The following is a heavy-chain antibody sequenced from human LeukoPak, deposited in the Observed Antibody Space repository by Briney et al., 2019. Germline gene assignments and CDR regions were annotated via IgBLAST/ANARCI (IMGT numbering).Heavy chain of an antibody. Sequence: GGSLRLSCAASGFTFSSYGMHWVRQAPGKGLEWVAVISYDGSNKYYADSVKDRFTISRDNSKNTLYLQMNSLRAEDTAVYYCAKDGNVLLWFGELWLGYWGQGTLVTVSS. J-gene: IGHJ4*02. D-gene: IGHD3-10*01. CDR1: GFTFSSYG. CDR3: AKDGNVLLWFGELWLGY. CDR2: ISYDGSNK. V-gene: IGHV3-30*18.